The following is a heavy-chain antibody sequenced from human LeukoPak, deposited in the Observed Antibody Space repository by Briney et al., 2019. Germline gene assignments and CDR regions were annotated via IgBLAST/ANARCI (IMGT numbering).Heavy chain of an antibody. CDR3: ATVQVTTVTYYYYGMEV. Sequence: GGSLRLSCAASGFTFSSYAVSWVRQAPGKGLEWVSGISGSGGSTYYADSVEGRVTISRDNSQNTLYLQMNSLRAEDTAVYYCATVQVTTVTYYYYGMEVWGQGTTVTVSS. CDR1: GFTFSSYA. CDR2: ISGSGGST. D-gene: IGHD4-11*01. V-gene: IGHV3-23*01. J-gene: IGHJ6*02.